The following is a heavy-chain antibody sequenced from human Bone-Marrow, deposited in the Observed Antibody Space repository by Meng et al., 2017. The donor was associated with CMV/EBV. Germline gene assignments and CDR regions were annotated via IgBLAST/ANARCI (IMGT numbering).Heavy chain of an antibody. CDR2: IIPILGIA. V-gene: IGHV1-69*02. CDR3: ARGGSSGHNWFDP. J-gene: IGHJ5*02. D-gene: IGHD6-6*01. Sequence: SVKVSCKASGGTFSSYTISWVRQAPGQGLEWMGRIIPILGIANYAQKFQGRVTITADKSTSTAYMELSSLRSEDTAVYYCARGGSSGHNWFDPWGQGTLVTFSS. CDR1: GGTFSSYT.